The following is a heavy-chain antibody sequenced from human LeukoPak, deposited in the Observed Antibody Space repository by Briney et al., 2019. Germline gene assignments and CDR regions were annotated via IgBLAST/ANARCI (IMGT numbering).Heavy chain of an antibody. CDR1: GFTFTSSA. J-gene: IGHJ6*04. CDR3: AAGGCYYYGMDV. Sequence: GTSVKVSCKASGFTFTSSAVQWVRQARGQRLEWIGWIVVGSGNTNYAQKFQERVTITRDMSTSTAYMEVSSLRSEDTAVYYCAAGGCYYYGMDVWGKGTTVTVSS. V-gene: IGHV1-58*01. D-gene: IGHD6-19*01. CDR2: IVVGSGNT.